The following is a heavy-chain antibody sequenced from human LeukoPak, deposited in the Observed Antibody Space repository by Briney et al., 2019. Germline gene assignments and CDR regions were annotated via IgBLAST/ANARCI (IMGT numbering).Heavy chain of an antibody. Sequence: GGSLRLSCAVSGITLSNYGMSWVRQAPGKGLEGVAGLSGSGGGTNYADSVQGRFTISRDNPKNTLYIQMNSLRAEDTAVYFCAKRGVVIRVFLVGFHKEAYYFDSWGQGALVTVSS. J-gene: IGHJ4*02. D-gene: IGHD3-10*01. CDR2: LSGSGGGT. V-gene: IGHV3-23*01. CDR3: AKRGVVIRVFLVGFHKEAYYFDS. CDR1: GITLSNYG.